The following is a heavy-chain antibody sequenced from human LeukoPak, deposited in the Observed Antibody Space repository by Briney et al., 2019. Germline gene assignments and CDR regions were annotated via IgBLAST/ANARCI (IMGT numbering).Heavy chain of an antibody. CDR2: ISWNSGSI. D-gene: IGHD6-13*01. J-gene: IGHJ6*02. Sequence: GGSLRLSCAASGFTFDDYAMHWVRQAPGKGLEWVSGISWNSGSIGYADSVKGRFTIYRDNAKNSLYLQMNSLRAEDTALYYCARGGGSSHAYGMDVWGQGTTVTVSS. CDR1: GFTFDDYA. CDR3: ARGGGSSHAYGMDV. V-gene: IGHV3-9*01.